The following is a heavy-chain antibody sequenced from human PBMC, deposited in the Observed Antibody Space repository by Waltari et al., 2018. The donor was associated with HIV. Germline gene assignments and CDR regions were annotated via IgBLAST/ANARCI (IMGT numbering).Heavy chain of an antibody. CDR2: INPRSGGT. CDR3: ARDPLHGVAVADIDY. D-gene: IGHD6-19*01. CDR1: GYTFTAYS. Sequence: QVQLVQSGAAVTTPVASVKVSCKASGYTFTAYSIHWVRQAPGQGLEWMGWINPRSGGTQYAQKLQGRVTMTRDTSISTAFMELSRLRSDDTAVYYCARDPLHGVAVADIDYWGQGTLVTVSS. V-gene: IGHV1-2*02. J-gene: IGHJ4*02.